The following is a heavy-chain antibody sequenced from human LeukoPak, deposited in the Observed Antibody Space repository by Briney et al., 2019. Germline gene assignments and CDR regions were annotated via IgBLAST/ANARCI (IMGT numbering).Heavy chain of an antibody. V-gene: IGHV4-39*01. Sequence: SETLSLTCTVSGVSISTSSYYWGWIRHPPGKGLEWIGTIYYSGTTYYNPSLESRVTISEDTSRNRFSLMLSSVPAADTAIYYCARQVSDYFYYYMDVWGEGTTVIVSS. CDR2: IYYSGTT. CDR1: GVSISTSSYY. J-gene: IGHJ6*03. CDR3: ARQVSDYFYYYMDV.